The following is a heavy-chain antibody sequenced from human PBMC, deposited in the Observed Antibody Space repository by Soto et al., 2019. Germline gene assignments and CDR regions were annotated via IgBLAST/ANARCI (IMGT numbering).Heavy chain of an antibody. V-gene: IGHV4-34*01. D-gene: IGHD4-4*01. CDR3: ARGADYTQFDY. J-gene: IGHJ4*02. Sequence: ETLSLTCAVYGGSFSVYYWSWIRQPPGKGLEWIGEINHSGSTNYTTSLKSRVTISVDTSKNQFSLKLTSVTAADTAVYYCARGADYTQFDYWGQGTLVTVSS. CDR2: INHSGST. CDR1: GGSFSVYY.